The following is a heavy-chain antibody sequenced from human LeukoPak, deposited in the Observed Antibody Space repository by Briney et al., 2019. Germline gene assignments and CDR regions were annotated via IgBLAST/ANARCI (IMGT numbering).Heavy chain of an antibody. D-gene: IGHD2-2*01. CDR2: IIPIFGTA. Sequence: SVKVSCKASGGTFSSYAISWVRQAPGQGLEWMGGIIPIFGTANYAQKFQGRVTITADESTSTAYMELSSLRSEDTAVYYCALLVPAGFDAFDIWGQGTMVTVSS. V-gene: IGHV1-69*13. J-gene: IGHJ3*02. CDR1: GGTFSSYA. CDR3: ALLVPAGFDAFDI.